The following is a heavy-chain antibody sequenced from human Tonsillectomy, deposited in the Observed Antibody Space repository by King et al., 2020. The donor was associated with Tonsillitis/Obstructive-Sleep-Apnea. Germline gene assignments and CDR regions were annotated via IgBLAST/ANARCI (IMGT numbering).Heavy chain of an antibody. D-gene: IGHD2-2*01. J-gene: IGHJ4*02. CDR2: ISYDGSNK. CDR1: GFTFSSYA. V-gene: IGHV3-30*04. Sequence: VQLVESGGGVVQPGRSLRLSCAASGFTFSSYAMHWVRQAPGKGLEWVAVISYDGSNKYYADSVKGRFTISRDNSKNTLYLQMNSLRAEDTAVYYCARVIRIVVVPAASGGGYFDYWGQGTLVTVSS. CDR3: ARVIRIVVVPAASGGGYFDY.